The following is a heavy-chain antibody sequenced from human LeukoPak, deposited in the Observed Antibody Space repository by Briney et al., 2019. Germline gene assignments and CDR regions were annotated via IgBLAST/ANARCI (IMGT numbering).Heavy chain of an antibody. D-gene: IGHD3-22*01. CDR3: ARHHDSSGYYSWFDP. Sequence: GSLRLSCAASGFTVSSNYMSWVRQAPGKGLEWVSVIYSGGSTYYADSVKGRFTISRHNSKNTLYLQMNSLRAEDTAVYYCARHHDSSGYYSWFDPWGQGTLVTVSS. CDR2: IYSGGST. CDR1: GFTVSSNY. V-gene: IGHV3-53*04. J-gene: IGHJ5*02.